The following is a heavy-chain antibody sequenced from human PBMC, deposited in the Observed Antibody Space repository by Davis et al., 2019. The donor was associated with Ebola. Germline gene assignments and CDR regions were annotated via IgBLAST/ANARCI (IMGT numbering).Heavy chain of an antibody. CDR2: IIPIIARE. D-gene: IGHD5-12*01. CDR1: GYTFTSYG. J-gene: IGHJ4*02. CDR3: ARGDIVTDQVEYYDY. Sequence: SVKVSCKASGYTFTSYGISWVRQAPGQGLEWVGGIIPIIARENYAQKFQGRVTISADESTNTAYMELRSLRSEDTAVYYCARGDIVTDQVEYYDYWGQGTLVTVSS. V-gene: IGHV1-69*13.